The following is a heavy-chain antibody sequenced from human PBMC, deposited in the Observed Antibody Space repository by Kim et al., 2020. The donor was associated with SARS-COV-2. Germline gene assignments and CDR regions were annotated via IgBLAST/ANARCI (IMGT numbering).Heavy chain of an antibody. D-gene: IGHD4-17*01. Sequence: DTVKGRVTISQDNSKNTPYLQMNRLRAEDTALYYCAKDGGYYGAGAVFAYWGQGDLVTVSS. CDR3: AKDGGYYGAGAVFAY. V-gene: IGHV3-23*01. J-gene: IGHJ4*02.